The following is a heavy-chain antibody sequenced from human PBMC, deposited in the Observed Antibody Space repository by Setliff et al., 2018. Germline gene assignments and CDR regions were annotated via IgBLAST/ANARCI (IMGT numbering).Heavy chain of an antibody. CDR3: ARHNTHLQPNDY. V-gene: IGHV3-21*01. CDR1: GFSFSNHN. CDR2: ICGGCSDR. J-gene: IGHJ4*02. Sequence: GGSLRLSCAASGFSFSNHNMNWFRQIPGKGLEWVSAICGGCSDRQYADSVKCRFSLSRDNAKNSLYLQMNSLRAEDTAVYFCARHNTHLQPNDYWCQGTLVTVSS. D-gene: IGHD1-1*01.